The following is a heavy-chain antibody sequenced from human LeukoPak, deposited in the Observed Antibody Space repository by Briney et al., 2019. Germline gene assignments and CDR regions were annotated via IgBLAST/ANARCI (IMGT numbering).Heavy chain of an antibody. CDR2: ISGSGGST. Sequence: PGGSLGLSCAASGFTFSSYGMSWVRQAPGKGLEWVSAISGSGGSTYYADSVKGRFTISRDNSKNTLYLQMNSLRAEDTAVYYCAKQSGSYYYFDYWGQGTLVTVSS. CDR1: GFTFSSYG. J-gene: IGHJ4*02. D-gene: IGHD1-26*01. CDR3: AKQSGSYYYFDY. V-gene: IGHV3-23*01.